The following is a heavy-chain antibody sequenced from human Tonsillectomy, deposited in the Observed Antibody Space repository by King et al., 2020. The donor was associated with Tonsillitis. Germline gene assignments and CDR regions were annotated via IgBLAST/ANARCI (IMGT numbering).Heavy chain of an antibody. CDR2: IYYSGNT. D-gene: IGHD4-17*01. Sequence: LQLQESGPGLVKPSETLSLTCTVSGGSISSDGYYWGWIRQPPGKGLEWIGSIYYSGNTYYNPSLKSRVAISVDTSKNQFSLELTSVTAADTAVYYCARYDDYVDSQDAFDIWGQGTMVTVSS. J-gene: IGHJ3*02. CDR3: ARYDDYVDSQDAFDI. CDR1: GGSISSDGYY. V-gene: IGHV4-39*01.